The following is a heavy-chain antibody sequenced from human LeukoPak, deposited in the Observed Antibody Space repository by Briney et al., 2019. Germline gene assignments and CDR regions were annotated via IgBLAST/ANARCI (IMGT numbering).Heavy chain of an antibody. CDR3: ARGRNKSGVFSLGNY. CDR2: INHSGST. Sequence: KPSETLSLTCTVSGGSISGYYWSWIRQPPGKGLEWIGEINHSGSTNYNPSLKSRVTISVDTSKNQFSLKLSSVTAADTAVYYCARGRNKSGVFSLGNYGGREPLVPVPS. D-gene: IGHD2-15*01. CDR1: GGSISGYY. V-gene: IGHV4-34*01. J-gene: IGHJ4*02.